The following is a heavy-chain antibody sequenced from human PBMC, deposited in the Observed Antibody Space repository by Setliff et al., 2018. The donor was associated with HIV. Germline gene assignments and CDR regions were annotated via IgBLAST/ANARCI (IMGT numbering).Heavy chain of an antibody. CDR1: GGPVTSSSYF. V-gene: IGHV4-39*07. CDR2: IYHSGDT. Sequence: PSETLSLTCTVSGGPVTSSSYFWGWVRQPPGKGLEWIGSIYHSGDTHYDPSLKSRVTISVDTPKNQFSLKLSSVTAADTAVYYCARVPFTTGFDSWGQGTLVTVSS. D-gene: IGHD3-3*01. CDR3: ARVPFTTGFDS. J-gene: IGHJ4*02.